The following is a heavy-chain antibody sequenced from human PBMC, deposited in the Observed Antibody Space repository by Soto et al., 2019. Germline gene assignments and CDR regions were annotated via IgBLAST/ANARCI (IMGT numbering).Heavy chain of an antibody. J-gene: IGHJ4*02. CDR1: GGSISSYY. CDR2: IYYSGST. D-gene: IGHD3-22*01. CDR3: ARRGAPFYYDSSGHGDYFDY. Sequence: PSETLSLTCTVSGGSISSYYWSWIRQPPGKGLEWIGYIYYSGSTNYNPSLKSRVTISVDTSKNQFSLKLSSVTAADTAVYYCARRGAPFYYDSSGHGDYFDYWGQGTLVTVSS. V-gene: IGHV4-59*12.